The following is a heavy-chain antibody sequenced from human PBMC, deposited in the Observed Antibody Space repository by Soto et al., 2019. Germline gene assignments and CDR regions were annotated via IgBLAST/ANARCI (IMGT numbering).Heavy chain of an antibody. CDR2: IYYSGST. Sequence: PSETLSLTCTVSGGSISSSSYYWGWIRQPPGKGLEWIGRIYYSGSTYYNPSLKSRVTISVDTSKNQFSLKLSSVTAADTAVYYCARETGTTPMGFYYYGMDVWGQGTTVTVSS. CDR1: GGSISSSSYY. D-gene: IGHD1-7*01. V-gene: IGHV4-39*02. J-gene: IGHJ6*02. CDR3: ARETGTTPMGFYYYGMDV.